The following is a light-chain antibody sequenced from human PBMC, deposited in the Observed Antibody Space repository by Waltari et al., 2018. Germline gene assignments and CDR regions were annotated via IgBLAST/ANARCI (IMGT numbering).Light chain of an antibody. CDR1: SGHSSHV. J-gene: IGLJ3*02. CDR3: QTGGHGTWV. CDR2: VNSDGSH. V-gene: IGLV4-69*01. Sequence: QLVLTQSPSASASLGASVKLTCTLSSGHSSHVIASLQQQPEKGPRYLMKVNSDGSHSKGDKIPDRFSGSSSGTEHYLTISSLQSEDEADYYCQTGGHGTWVFGGGTKLTVL.